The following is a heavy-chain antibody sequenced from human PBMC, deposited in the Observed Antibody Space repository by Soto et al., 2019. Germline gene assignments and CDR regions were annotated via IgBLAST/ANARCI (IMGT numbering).Heavy chain of an antibody. D-gene: IGHD6-25*01. Sequence: GESLKISCAASGFTFSSYAMSWVRQAPGKGLEWVSAITGGGGSTWSADSVKGRFTISRDNSRTTLYLQMSSLRAEDTAVYYCAKGSASGSPYYFDYWGQGTLVTVSS. CDR1: GFTFSSYA. CDR2: ITGGGGST. V-gene: IGHV3-23*01. CDR3: AKGSASGSPYYFDY. J-gene: IGHJ4*02.